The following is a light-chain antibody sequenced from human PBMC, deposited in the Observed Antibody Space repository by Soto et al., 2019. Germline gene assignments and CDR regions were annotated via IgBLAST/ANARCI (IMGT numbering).Light chain of an antibody. CDR2: DVS. Sequence: QAVVAQPVSVSGSPGQSITISCTGTSSDVGYFDYVSWYQQHPGKAPKLMIFDVSDRSSGVSDRFSGSKSGNTASLTISGLQAEDEADYFCSSYASGSTHVLFGGGTKLTVL. V-gene: IGLV2-14*03. CDR3: SSYASGSTHVL. J-gene: IGLJ3*02. CDR1: SSDVGYFDY.